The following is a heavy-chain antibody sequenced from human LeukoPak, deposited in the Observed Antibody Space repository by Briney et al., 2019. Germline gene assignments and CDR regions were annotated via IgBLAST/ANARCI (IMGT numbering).Heavy chain of an antibody. CDR3: ARGMGAGTSFAHDY. Sequence: SETLSLTCAVYGGSFSGYYWSWIRQPPGKGLEWIGEINHSGSTNYNPSLKSRVTISVDTSKNQFSLKLSSVTAADTAVYYCARGMGAGTSFAHDYWGQGTLVTVSS. CDR2: INHSGST. CDR1: GGSFSGYY. J-gene: IGHJ4*02. D-gene: IGHD6-19*01. V-gene: IGHV4-34*01.